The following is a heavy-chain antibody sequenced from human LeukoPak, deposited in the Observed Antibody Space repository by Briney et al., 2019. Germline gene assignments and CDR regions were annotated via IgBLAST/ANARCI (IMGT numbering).Heavy chain of an antibody. V-gene: IGHV1-69*05. CDR3: ARGSYIAAAG. CDR1: GGTFSSYA. J-gene: IGHJ4*02. Sequence: ASVKVSCKASGGTFSSYAISWVRQAPGQGLEWMGRIIPIFGTANYAQKFQGRVTITTDESTSTAYMELSSLRSEDTAVYYCARGSYIAAAGWGQGTLVTVSS. D-gene: IGHD6-13*01. CDR2: IIPIFGTA.